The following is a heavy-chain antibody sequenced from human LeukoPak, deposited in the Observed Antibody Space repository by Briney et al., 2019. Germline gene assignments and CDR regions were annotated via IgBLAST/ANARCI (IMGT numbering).Heavy chain of an antibody. D-gene: IGHD3-10*01. V-gene: IGHV3-23*01. CDR2: ISGSGGRT. J-gene: IGHJ5*02. Sequence: GGSLRLSCAASGFTFSNYAMSWVRQAPGKGLEWVSVISGSGGRTYYADSVKGRFTISRDNSRNTVYLQMTSLRAEDTAVYYCATDLIHYYGSGAKTWGQGTLVTVSS. CDR1: GFTFSNYA. CDR3: ATDLIHYYGSGAKT.